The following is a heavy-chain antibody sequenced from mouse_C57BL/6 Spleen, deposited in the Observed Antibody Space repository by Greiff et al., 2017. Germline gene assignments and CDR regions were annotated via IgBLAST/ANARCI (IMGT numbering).Heavy chain of an antibody. D-gene: IGHD1-1*01. CDR3: ASPHYYGSSSYAMDY. V-gene: IGHV1-69*01. CDR2: IDPSDSYT. CDR1: GYTFTSYW. J-gene: IGHJ4*01. Sequence: QVQLQQPGAELVMPGASVKLSCKASGYTFTSYWMHWVKQRPGQGLEWIGEIDPSDSYTNYNQKFKGKSTLTVDKSSSTAYMPHSSLTSEDSAVYYCASPHYYGSSSYAMDYWGQGTSVTVSS.